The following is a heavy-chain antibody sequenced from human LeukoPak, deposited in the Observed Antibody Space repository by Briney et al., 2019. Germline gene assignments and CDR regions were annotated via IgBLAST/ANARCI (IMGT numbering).Heavy chain of an antibody. CDR2: IKQDGSEK. D-gene: IGHD1-1*01. V-gene: IGHV3-7*01. CDR1: GFIFSSYW. Sequence: GGSLRLSCAASGFIFSSYWMSWVRQAPGKGLEWVANIKQDGSEKYYVDSVKGRFTISRDNAKNSLYLQMNSLRAEDTAVYYCARDYNDWYFDYWGQGTLVTVSS. J-gene: IGHJ4*02. CDR3: ARDYNDWYFDY.